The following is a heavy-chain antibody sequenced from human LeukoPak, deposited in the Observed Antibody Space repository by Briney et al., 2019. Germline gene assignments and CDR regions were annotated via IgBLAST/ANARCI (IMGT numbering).Heavy chain of an antibody. CDR1: GYTFTSYY. D-gene: IGHD2-15*01. V-gene: IGHV1-46*01. J-gene: IGHJ3*02. CDR2: INPSGGST. Sequence: GASVKVSCKASGYTFTSYYMHWVRQAPGQGLEWMGIINPSGGSTSYAQKFQGRVTMTRDMSTSTVYMELSSLRSEDTAVYYCARAMGAYCSGGSCYPLNAAFDIWGQGTMVTVSS. CDR3: ARAMGAYCSGGSCYPLNAAFDI.